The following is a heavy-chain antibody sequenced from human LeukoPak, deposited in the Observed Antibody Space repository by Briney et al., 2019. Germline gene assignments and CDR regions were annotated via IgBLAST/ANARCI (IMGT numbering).Heavy chain of an antibody. CDR3: ARERTTIVSGTTIGAY. V-gene: IGHV3-48*03. CDR1: GFTFGNYE. CDR2: IIGSGDTI. J-gene: IGHJ4*02. Sequence: GGSLRLSCAASGFTFGNYEMNWVRQAPGKGLEWISYIIGSGDTIYYADSVRGRFTISRDNAKSSLYLQMSSLRADDTAVYYCARERTTIVSGTTIGAYWGQGTLVTVSS. D-gene: IGHD2/OR15-2a*01.